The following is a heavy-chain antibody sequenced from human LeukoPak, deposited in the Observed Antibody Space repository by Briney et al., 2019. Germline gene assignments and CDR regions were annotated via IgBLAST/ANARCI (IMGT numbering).Heavy chain of an antibody. J-gene: IGHJ4*02. CDR1: GYTLTSYA. V-gene: IGHV7-4-1*02. CDR3: AREAYGDSYPNFDY. D-gene: IGHD4-17*01. CDR2: INTNTGNP. Sequence: ASVKVSCKASGYTLTSYAMNWVRQAPGQGLDWMGWINTNTGNPTYAQGFTGRFVFSLDTSVSTAYLQISSLKAEDTAVYYCAREAYGDSYPNFDYWGQGTLVTVSS.